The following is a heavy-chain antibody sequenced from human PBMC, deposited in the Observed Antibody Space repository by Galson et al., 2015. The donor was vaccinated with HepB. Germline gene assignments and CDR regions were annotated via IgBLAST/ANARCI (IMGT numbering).Heavy chain of an antibody. CDR1: GFTFSSYS. D-gene: IGHD3-16*02. Sequence: SLRLSCAASGFTFSSYSMNWVRQAPGKGLEWVSSISSSSSYIYYADSVKGRFTISRDNAKNSLYLQMNSLRAEDTAVYYCARRPYYDYIWGSYRSQDSDIFDYWGQGTLVTVSS. CDR2: ISSSSSYI. CDR3: ARRPYYDYIWGSYRSQDSDIFDY. J-gene: IGHJ4*02. V-gene: IGHV3-21*01.